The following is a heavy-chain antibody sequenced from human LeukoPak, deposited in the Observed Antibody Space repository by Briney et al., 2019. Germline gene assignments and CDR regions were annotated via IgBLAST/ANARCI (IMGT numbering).Heavy chain of an antibody. CDR1: GYTFTGDY. D-gene: IGHD3-10*01. J-gene: IGHJ4*02. CDR2: INPNSGGT. Sequence: ASVKVSCKASGYTFTGDYMHWVRQAPGQGLEWMGWINPNSGGTNYAQKFQGRVTMTRDTSISTAYMELSRLRSDDTAVYYCARGGPMVRGVVLARKNFDYWGQGTLVTVSS. V-gene: IGHV1-2*02. CDR3: ARGGPMVRGVVLARKNFDY.